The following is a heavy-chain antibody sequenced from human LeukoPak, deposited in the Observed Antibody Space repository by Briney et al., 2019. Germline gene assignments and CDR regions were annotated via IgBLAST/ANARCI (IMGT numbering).Heavy chain of an antibody. Sequence: GGSLSLSCAASGFTFSLYWVHCVRQGPGPGLMWVSRLNEDGSTADYAGSVKGRFTMSSDNAKGKVFLEMRGMIVEDTAIYFCVRERIYYSDLAYKERENFDPWGRGTLVTVSS. CDR2: LNEDGSTA. V-gene: IGHV3-74*01. CDR1: GFTFSLYW. CDR3: VRERIYYSDLAYKERENFDP. D-gene: IGHD1-26*01. J-gene: IGHJ5*02.